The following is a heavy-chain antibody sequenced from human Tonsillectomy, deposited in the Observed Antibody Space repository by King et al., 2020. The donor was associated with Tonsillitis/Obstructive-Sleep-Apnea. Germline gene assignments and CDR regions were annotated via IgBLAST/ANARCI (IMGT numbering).Heavy chain of an antibody. D-gene: IGHD2-21*01. Sequence: VQLVESGGDLVQPGGSLRLTCAASGFTFSSYEMTWVRQAPGEGLDWISYISSSGNSIYYADSVRGRFAISRDNTRHSLYLHMTSLTAEDTAVYYCTRGDWHAPTYFDLWGQGTLVTVSS. V-gene: IGHV3-48*03. CDR3: TRGDWHAPTYFDL. CDR2: ISSSGNSI. J-gene: IGHJ4*02. CDR1: GFTFSSYE.